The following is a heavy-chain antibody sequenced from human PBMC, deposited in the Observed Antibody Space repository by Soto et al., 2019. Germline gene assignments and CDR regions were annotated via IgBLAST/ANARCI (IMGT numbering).Heavy chain of an antibody. CDR2: IYWDNDK. CDR3: VHSRCGGDCLQSYSSHYYYGMDV. V-gene: IGHV2-5*02. D-gene: IGHD2-21*02. J-gene: IGHJ6*02. CDR1: GFSLNTGGLG. Sequence: QITLKESGPPLVKPTQTLTLTCTFSGFSLNTGGLGVGWIRQPPGKALEWLALIYWDNDKRYSPSLKSRLTITKDTSKNQLVLTMTNMDPVDAATYYCVHSRCGGDCLQSYSSHYYYGMDVWGQGTTVTVSS.